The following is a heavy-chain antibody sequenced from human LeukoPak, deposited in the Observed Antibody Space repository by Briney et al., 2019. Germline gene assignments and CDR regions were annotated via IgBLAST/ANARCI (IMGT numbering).Heavy chain of an antibody. J-gene: IGHJ4*02. D-gene: IGHD3-10*01. CDR3: AHSYGLGSYVG. CDR1: GFSLSTSGVG. CDR2: IYWNDNK. V-gene: IGHV2-5*01. Sequence: SGPTLVNPTQTLTLTCTFSGFSLSTSGVGVGWIRQPPGKALEWLALIYWNDNKEYRPSLKSRLTITKDTSKNQVVLTVTNMGPEDTATYYCAHSYGLGSYVGWGQGTLVTVSS.